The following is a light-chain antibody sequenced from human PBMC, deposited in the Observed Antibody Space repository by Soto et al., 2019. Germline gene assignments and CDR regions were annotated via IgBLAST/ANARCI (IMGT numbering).Light chain of an antibody. CDR2: KAS. V-gene: IGKV1-5*03. CDR3: QQYNSYCT. Sequence: DLPMTQSPSTLSASVGDRVTITCRASQSISSWLAWYQQKPGKAPKLLIYKASSLESGVPSRFSGSGSGTEFTLTISSLQPDDFATYYCQQYNSYCTFGGGTKVEIK. J-gene: IGKJ4*01. CDR1: QSISSW.